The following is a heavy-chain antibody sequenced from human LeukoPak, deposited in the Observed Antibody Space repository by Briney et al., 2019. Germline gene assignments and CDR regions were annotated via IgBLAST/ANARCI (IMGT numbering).Heavy chain of an antibody. CDR2: IYTSGST. CDR3: ATYYYDSSGYYDGEGAEYFQQ. D-gene: IGHD3-22*01. CDR1: GGSISSYY. J-gene: IGHJ1*01. V-gene: IGHV4-4*07. Sequence: SETLSLTCTVSGGSISSYYWSWIRQPAGKGLEWIGRIYTSGSTNYNPSLKSRVTMSVDTSKNQFSLKLSSVTAADTAVYYCATYYYDSSGYYDGEGAEYFQQWGQGTLVTVSS.